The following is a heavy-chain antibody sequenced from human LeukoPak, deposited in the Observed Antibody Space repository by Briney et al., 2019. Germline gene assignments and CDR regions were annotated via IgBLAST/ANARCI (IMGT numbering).Heavy chain of an antibody. Sequence: GGSLRLSCAASGFTFSDHAMHWVRQAPGKGLEWVSAVGIAADTFYPGSVKGRFTISREDAKNSLYLQMNSLRVEDTAVYYCVRQKKSHGNFDYWGQGTLVTVSS. CDR1: GFTFSDHA. CDR3: VRQKKSHGNFDY. V-gene: IGHV3-13*01. J-gene: IGHJ4*02. CDR2: VGIAADT. D-gene: IGHD1-26*01.